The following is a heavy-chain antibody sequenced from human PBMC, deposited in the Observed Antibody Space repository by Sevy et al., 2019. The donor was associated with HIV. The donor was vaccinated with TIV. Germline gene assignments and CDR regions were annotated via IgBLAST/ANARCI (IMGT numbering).Heavy chain of an antibody. J-gene: IGHJ3*02. Sequence: SETLSLTCAVYGGSFSGYYWSWIRQPPGKGLEWIGEINHSGSTNYNPSLKSRVTISVDTSKNQFSLKLSSVTAADTAVYYCARHCGSTSCFQAFDIWGQGTMVTVSS. CDR3: ARHCGSTSCFQAFDI. D-gene: IGHD2-2*01. CDR1: GGSFSGYY. CDR2: INHSGST. V-gene: IGHV4-34*01.